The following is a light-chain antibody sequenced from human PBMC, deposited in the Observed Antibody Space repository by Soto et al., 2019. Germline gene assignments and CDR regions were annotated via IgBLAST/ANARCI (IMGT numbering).Light chain of an antibody. CDR1: RSVSSY. CDR3: QQRSSWPLT. J-gene: IGKJ4*01. Sequence: EIVLTQSPATLSLSPGERATLSCRASRSVSSYLAWYQQKPGQAPRLLIYHASNRATGIPARFSGSGSGTDFSLTISSLEPEDFAVYYCQQRSSWPLTFGGGTKGDIK. V-gene: IGKV3-11*01. CDR2: HAS.